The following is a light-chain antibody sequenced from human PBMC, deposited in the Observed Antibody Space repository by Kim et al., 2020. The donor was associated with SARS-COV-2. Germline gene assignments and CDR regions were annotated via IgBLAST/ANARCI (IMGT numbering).Light chain of an antibody. CDR1: QGNSSY. J-gene: IGKJ2*01. V-gene: IGKV1-8*01. CDR3: QQYYSYPYT. CDR2: AAS. Sequence: SESKGDRVTITCLASQGNSSYLAWYQQKPGKGPKLLIYAASTLQSGVPSRFSGSGSGTDFTLTISCLQSEDFATYYCQQYYSYPYTFGQGTKLEIK.